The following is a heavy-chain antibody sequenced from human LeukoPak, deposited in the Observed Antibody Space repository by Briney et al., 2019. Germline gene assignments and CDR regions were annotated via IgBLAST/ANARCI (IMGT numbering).Heavy chain of an antibody. J-gene: IGHJ4*02. CDR2: IYYSGST. CDR1: GGSISSYY. CDR3: ARGTPSGGFDY. Sequence: PSETLSLTCTVSGGSISSYYWSWIRQPPGKGLEWIGYIYYSGSTNYNPSLKSRVTISVDMSKNQFSLKLSSVTAADTAVYYCARGTPSGGFDYWGQGTLVTVSS. D-gene: IGHD3-16*01. V-gene: IGHV4-59*01.